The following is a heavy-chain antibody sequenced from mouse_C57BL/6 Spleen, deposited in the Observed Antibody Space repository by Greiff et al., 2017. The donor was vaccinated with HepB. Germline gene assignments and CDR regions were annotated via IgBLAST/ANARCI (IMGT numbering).Heavy chain of an antibody. CDR3: ARSGSSYGFDV. CDR2: IWSGGST. V-gene: IGHV2-2*01. J-gene: IGHJ1*03. D-gene: IGHD1-1*01. CDR1: GFTLTSYG. Sequence: QVHVKQSGPGLVQPSQSLSITCTVSGFTLTSYGVHWVRQSPGKGLEWLGVIWSGGSTDYNAAFISRLSISKDNSKSQVFFKMNSLQADDTAIYYCARSGSSYGFDVWGTGTTVTVSS.